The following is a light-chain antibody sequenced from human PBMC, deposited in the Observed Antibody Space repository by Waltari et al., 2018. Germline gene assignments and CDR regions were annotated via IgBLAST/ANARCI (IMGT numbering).Light chain of an antibody. CDR3: SSYTTRSTRV. J-gene: IGLJ1*01. CDR2: DVT. Sequence: QSALTQPASVSGSPGQSITISCTATSSDVGDYKYVSWYQQHPGKVPKLLIYDVTNWPSGISYRFSGSKSGYTASLTISGLQAEDEADYYCSSYTTRSTRVFGTGTKVTVL. CDR1: SSDVGDYKY. V-gene: IGLV2-14*03.